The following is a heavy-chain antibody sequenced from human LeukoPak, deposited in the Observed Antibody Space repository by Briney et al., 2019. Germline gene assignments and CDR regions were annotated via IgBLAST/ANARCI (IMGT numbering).Heavy chain of an antibody. CDR2: IYYSGST. J-gene: IGHJ4*02. Sequence: PSETLSLTCTVSGGSISSYYWSWLRQPPGKGLEWVGYIYYSGSTNYNPSLKSRVTISVDTSKNQFSLKLSSVTAADTAVYYCARVSRGYSSPIDYWGQGTLVTVSS. CDR3: ARVSRGYSSPIDY. V-gene: IGHV4-59*01. D-gene: IGHD6-13*01. CDR1: GGSISSYY.